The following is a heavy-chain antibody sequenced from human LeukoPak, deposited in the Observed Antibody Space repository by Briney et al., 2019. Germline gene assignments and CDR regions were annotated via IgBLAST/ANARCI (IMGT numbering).Heavy chain of an antibody. J-gene: IGHJ6*02. Sequence: GGSLRLSCAASGFTVSSNYMSWVRQAPGKGLEWVSVIYSGGSTYYADSVKGRFTISRDNSKNTLYLQMNSLRAEDTAVYYCARDRSVKDRYYGMDVWGQGTTVTVSS. V-gene: IGHV3-53*01. D-gene: IGHD4-17*01. CDR2: IYSGGST. CDR1: GFTVSSNY. CDR3: ARDRSVKDRYYGMDV.